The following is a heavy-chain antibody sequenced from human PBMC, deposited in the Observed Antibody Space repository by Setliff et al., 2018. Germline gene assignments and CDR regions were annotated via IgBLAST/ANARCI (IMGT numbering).Heavy chain of an antibody. V-gene: IGHV4-39*07. CDR1: GGSISSMSYY. D-gene: IGHD3-10*01. CDR3: ARVDFTMIQGVLGL. J-gene: IGHJ1*01. CDR2: VYYSGYT. Sequence: TLSLTCTVSGGSISSMSYYWGWIRQPPGKGMEWIGSVYYSGYTYYNPSLQSRVTLSVDMSKNQFSMKLTSVTAADTAVYYCARVDFTMIQGVLGLWGQGTLVTVSS.